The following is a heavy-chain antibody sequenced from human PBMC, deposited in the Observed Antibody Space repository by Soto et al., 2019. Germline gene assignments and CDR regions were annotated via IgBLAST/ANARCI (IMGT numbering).Heavy chain of an antibody. J-gene: IGHJ4*02. CDR3: AREGYYDSSGYPLIDY. Sequence: QVQLQESGPGLVKPSQTLSLTCTVSGGSISSGGYYWSWIRQHPGKGLEWIGYIYYSGSTYYNPSLKSRVTISVDTSKNQFSLKLSSVTAADTAVYYCAREGYYDSSGYPLIDYWGQGTLVTVSS. D-gene: IGHD3-22*01. V-gene: IGHV4-31*03. CDR2: IYYSGST. CDR1: GGSISSGGYY.